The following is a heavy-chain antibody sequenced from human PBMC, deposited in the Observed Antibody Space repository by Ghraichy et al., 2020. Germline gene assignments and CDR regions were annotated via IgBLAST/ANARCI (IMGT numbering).Heavy chain of an antibody. Sequence: ASVKVSCKASGYTFTSYGMSWVRQAPGQGLEWMGWISAYNGNTTYAQKLKGRVTMTTDTSTSTAYMELRSLRSDDTAVYYCAREGSIAAAGIGDYWGQVTLVTVSS. D-gene: IGHD6-13*01. CDR3: AREGSIAAAGIGDY. V-gene: IGHV1-18*01. J-gene: IGHJ4*02. CDR2: ISAYNGNT. CDR1: GYTFTSYG.